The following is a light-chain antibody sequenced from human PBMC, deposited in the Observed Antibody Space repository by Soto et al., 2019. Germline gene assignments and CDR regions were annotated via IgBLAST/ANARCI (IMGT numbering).Light chain of an antibody. Sequence: EIVLTQSPGALSLSPGERATLSCRASQSVSSSYLGWYQQKPGQAPRLLIYGASGRATGIPDRFSGSGSGTDFTLTISRLEPEDFAVYSCQQYGSSFSFTFGPGTKVDIK. CDR3: QQYGSSFSFT. J-gene: IGKJ3*01. CDR2: GAS. V-gene: IGKV3-20*01. CDR1: QSVSSSY.